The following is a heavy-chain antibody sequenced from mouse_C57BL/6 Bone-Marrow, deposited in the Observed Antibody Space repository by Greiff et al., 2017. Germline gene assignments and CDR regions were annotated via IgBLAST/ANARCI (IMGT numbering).Heavy chain of an antibody. D-gene: IGHD3-1*01. V-gene: IGHV5-16*01. CDR2: INYDGSST. J-gene: IGHJ2*01. Sequence: EVMLVESEGGLVQPGSSMKLSCTASGFTFSDYYMAWVRQVPEKGLEWVANINYDGSSTYYLDSLKSRFIISRDNAKNILYLQMSSLKSEDTATYYCARSGKLYYCDYWGQGTTLTVSS. CDR3: ARSGKLYYCDY. CDR1: GFTFSDYY.